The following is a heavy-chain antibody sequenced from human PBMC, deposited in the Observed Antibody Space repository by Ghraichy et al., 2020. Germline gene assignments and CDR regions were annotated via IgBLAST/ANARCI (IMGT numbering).Heavy chain of an antibody. Sequence: SETLSLTCTVSGGSISSGDYYWSWIRQPPRKGLEWIGYIYYSGSTYYNPSLKSRVTISVDTSKNQFSLKLSSVTAADTAVYYCARETGDEANLDYWGQGTLVTVSS. J-gene: IGHJ4*02. CDR1: GGSISSGDYY. D-gene: IGHD7-27*01. V-gene: IGHV4-30-4*08. CDR3: ARETGDEANLDY. CDR2: IYYSGST.